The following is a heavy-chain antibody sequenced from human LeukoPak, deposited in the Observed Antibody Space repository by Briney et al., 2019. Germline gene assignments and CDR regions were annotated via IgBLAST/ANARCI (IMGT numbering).Heavy chain of an antibody. V-gene: IGHV1-2*02. CDR3: AGAVAGIYMDV. D-gene: IGHD6-19*01. CDR2: MNPNSGGT. J-gene: IGHJ6*03. Sequence: PGASVKVSCKASGYAFTSYDINWVRQATGQGLEWMGWMNPNSGGTNYAQKFQGRVTMTRDTSISTAYMELSRLRSDDTAVYYCAGAVAGIYMDVWGKGTTVTVSS. CDR1: GYAFTSYD.